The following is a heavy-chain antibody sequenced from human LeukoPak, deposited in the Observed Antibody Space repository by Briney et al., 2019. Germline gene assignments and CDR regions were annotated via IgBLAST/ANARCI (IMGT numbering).Heavy chain of an antibody. J-gene: IGHJ5*02. CDR3: ARGVWTVYCSGGSCLNWFDP. D-gene: IGHD2-15*01. CDR2: IYHSGST. V-gene: IGHV4-30-2*01. Sequence: PSQTLSLTCTVSGGSISSGGYYWSWIRQPPGKGLEWIGYIYHSGSTYYNPSLKSRVTISVDRSKNQFSLKLSSVTAADTAVYYCARGVWTVYCSGGSCLNWFDPWGQGTLVTVSS. CDR1: GGSISSGGYY.